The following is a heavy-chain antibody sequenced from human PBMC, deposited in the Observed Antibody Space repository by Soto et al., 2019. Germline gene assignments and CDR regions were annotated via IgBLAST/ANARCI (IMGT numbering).Heavy chain of an antibody. D-gene: IGHD1-26*01. J-gene: IGHJ6*03. CDR3: ARRWDYYYYMDV. CDR2: IYYSGST. V-gene: IGHV4-59*08. CDR1: GGSISSYY. Sequence: SETLSLTCTVSGGSISSYYWSWIRQPPGKGLEWIGYIYYSGSTNYNPSLKSRVTISVDTSKNQFSLKLSSVTAADTAVYYCARRWDYYYYMDVWGKGTTVTVSS.